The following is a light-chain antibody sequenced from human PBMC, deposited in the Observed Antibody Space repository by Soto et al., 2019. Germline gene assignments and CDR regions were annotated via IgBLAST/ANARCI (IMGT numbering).Light chain of an antibody. CDR1: QSIRSY. Sequence: DIQMTQSPSSLSASVRDRVTITCRASQSIRSYLNWYQQKPGKAPKLLIYAASSLQSGVPSRFSGSGSGTDFTLTISSLQPEDFATYYCQQSYSTPQTFGQGTKVDIK. J-gene: IGKJ1*01. CDR3: QQSYSTPQT. CDR2: AAS. V-gene: IGKV1-39*01.